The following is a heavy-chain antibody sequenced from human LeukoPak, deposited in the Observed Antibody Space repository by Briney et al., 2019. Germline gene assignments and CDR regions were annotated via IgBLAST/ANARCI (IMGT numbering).Heavy chain of an antibody. Sequence: GASVKVSCKASRYTFTNYYIRWVRQAPGQGLECMGIINPSGGSTSYAQKFQGRVTMTRDMSTSTVYMELSSLRSEDTAVYYCARGGVGATTYVWFDPWGQGTLVTVSS. D-gene: IGHD1-26*01. J-gene: IGHJ5*02. CDR2: INPSGGST. CDR3: ARGGVGATTYVWFDP. CDR1: RYTFTNYY. V-gene: IGHV1-46*01.